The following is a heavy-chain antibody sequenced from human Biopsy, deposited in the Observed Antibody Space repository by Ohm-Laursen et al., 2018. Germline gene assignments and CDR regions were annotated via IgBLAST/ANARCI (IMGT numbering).Heavy chain of an antibody. CDR2: MIPSSGKT. V-gene: IGHV1-8*01. Sequence: ASVKVSCKASGYSFSTYDVNWVRQARGQGLEWMGWMIPSSGKTGYAQRFQGRVTLTMNTSISTAYMELSGLRSEDTAVYFCARGYSRRVSIFEASIYWFDTWGQGTLVTVSS. CDR3: ARGYSRRVSIFEASIYWFDT. D-gene: IGHD6-6*01. CDR1: GYSFSTYD. J-gene: IGHJ5*02.